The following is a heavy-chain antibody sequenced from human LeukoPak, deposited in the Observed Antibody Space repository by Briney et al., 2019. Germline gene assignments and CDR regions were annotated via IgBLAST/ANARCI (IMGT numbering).Heavy chain of an antibody. CDR2: ISGTSNYI. D-gene: IGHD6-19*01. V-gene: IGHV3-21*01. J-gene: IGHJ4*02. CDR1: GFTFSSYS. CDR3: ASSGPIAVAFFDY. Sequence: PGRSLRLSCAASGFTFSSYSMHWVRQAPGKGLEWVSSISGTSNYIYYGDSVKGRFTISRDDAKNSQYLQMNSLRAEDTAVYYCASSGPIAVAFFDYWGQGILVTVSS.